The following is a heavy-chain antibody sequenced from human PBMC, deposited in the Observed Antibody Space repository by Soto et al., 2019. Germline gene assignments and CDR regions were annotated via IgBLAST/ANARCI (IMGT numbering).Heavy chain of an antibody. J-gene: IGHJ4*02. V-gene: IGHV2-5*02. D-gene: IGHD5-12*01. CDR2: IYWDDDK. CDR1: GFSLSTSGVG. Sequence: QITLKESGPTLVKPTQTLTLTCTFSGFSLSTSGVGVGWIRQPPGKALEWLALIYWDDDKRYSPCLKSRLTITKDTSKSQVVLTMTNMDPVDTATYYCAHLDSGYDLYYFDYWGQGTLVTVSS. CDR3: AHLDSGYDLYYFDY.